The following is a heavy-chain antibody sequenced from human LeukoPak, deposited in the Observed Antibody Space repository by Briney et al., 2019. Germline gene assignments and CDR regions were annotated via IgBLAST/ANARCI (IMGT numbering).Heavy chain of an antibody. CDR2: ISHDGTNK. CDR3: ARDFGGLRWNYYFDY. CDR1: GFTFDDYA. Sequence: GGSLRLSCAASGFTFDDYAMHWVRQAPGKGLEWVAIISHDGTNKYHADSVKGRFTISRDNSKNTLYLQMNSLIDEDTAVYLCARDFGGLRWNYYFDYWGQGTLVTVSS. J-gene: IGHJ4*02. V-gene: IGHV3-30*04. D-gene: IGHD4-23*01.